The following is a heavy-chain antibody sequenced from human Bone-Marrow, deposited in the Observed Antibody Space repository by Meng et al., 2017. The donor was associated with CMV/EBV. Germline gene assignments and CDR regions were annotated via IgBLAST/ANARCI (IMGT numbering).Heavy chain of an antibody. CDR2: ISGSGGST. D-gene: IGHD3-3*01. J-gene: IGHJ6*02. CDR3: ARTYYDFWSGWGMDV. CDR1: GFTFSSYA. V-gene: IGHV3-23*01. Sequence: LSLSCAASGFTFSSYAMSWVRQAPGKGLEWVSAISGSGGSTYYADSVKGRFTISRDNSKNTLYLQMNSLRAEDTAVYYCARTYYDFWSGWGMDVWGQGTTVTVSS.